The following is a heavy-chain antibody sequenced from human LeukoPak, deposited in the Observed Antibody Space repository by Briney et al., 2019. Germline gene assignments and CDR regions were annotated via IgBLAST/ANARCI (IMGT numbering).Heavy chain of an antibody. V-gene: IGHV1-69*04. CDR2: IIPIFGIA. CDR1: GRTFSSYA. Sequence: ASVKVSCKASGRTFSSYAISWVRQAPGQGLEWMGRIIPIFGIANYAQKFQGRVTITADKSTSTAYMELSSLRSEDTAVYYCARGGLQAPGWFDPWGQGTLVTVFS. CDR3: ARGGLQAPGWFDP. J-gene: IGHJ5*02. D-gene: IGHD4-11*01.